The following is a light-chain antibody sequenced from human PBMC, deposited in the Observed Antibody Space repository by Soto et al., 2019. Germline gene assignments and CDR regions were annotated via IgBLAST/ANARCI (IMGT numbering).Light chain of an antibody. J-gene: IGLJ3*02. CDR3: QTWGTGLNWV. Sequence: QPVLTQPPSASASLGDSVKLTCSLSSGHSSYAIAWHQQQPEKGPRFLMKFNRDGSHSKGDGIPDRFSGSSSGAERYLIISSLQSEDEADYYCQTWGTGLNWVFGGGTKVTVL. CDR1: SGHSSYA. V-gene: IGLV4-69*01. CDR2: FNRDGSH.